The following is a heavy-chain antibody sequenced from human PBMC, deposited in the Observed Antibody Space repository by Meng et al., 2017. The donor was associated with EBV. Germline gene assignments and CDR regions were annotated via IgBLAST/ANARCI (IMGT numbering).Heavy chain of an antibody. V-gene: IGHV1-69*01. J-gene: IGHJ5*02. CDR3: ARDALGYCSGGSCPYNWFDP. CDR2: IIPIFGTA. Sequence: QVQLVPSGAEVKKPGSSVKVTCKASGGPFSSYATIWVRQAPGQGLECMGGIIPIFGTANYAQKFQGRVTITADESTSTAYMGLSSLRSEDTAVYYCARDALGYCSGGSCPYNWFDPWGQGTLVTVSS. D-gene: IGHD2-15*01. CDR1: GGPFSSYA.